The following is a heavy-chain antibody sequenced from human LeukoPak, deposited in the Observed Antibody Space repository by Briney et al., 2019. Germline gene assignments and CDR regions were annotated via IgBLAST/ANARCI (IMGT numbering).Heavy chain of an antibody. V-gene: IGHV3-20*04. CDR2: INWNGGST. Sequence: GRSLRLSCAASGFTFDDYGMNWVRQAPGKGMEWVSGINWNGGSTGYADSVKGRFTISRDNAKNSLYLQMNSLRAEDTALYYCASTIFGGFDPWVQGTLVTVSS. D-gene: IGHD3-3*01. CDR1: GFTFDDYG. CDR3: ASTIFGGFDP. J-gene: IGHJ5*02.